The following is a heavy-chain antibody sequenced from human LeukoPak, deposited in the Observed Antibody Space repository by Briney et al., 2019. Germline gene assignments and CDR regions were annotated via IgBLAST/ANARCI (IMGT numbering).Heavy chain of an antibody. Sequence: GGSLRLSCAASGFTFSSYAMNWVRQAPGKGLEWISSISGSGDNTYYADSVKGRFTISRDNSKNTLYLQMDSLRAEDTAVYYCARVVGGSWLNFDYWGQGTLVTVSS. D-gene: IGHD2-15*01. CDR1: GFTFSSYA. J-gene: IGHJ4*02. CDR3: ARVVGGSWLNFDY. V-gene: IGHV3-23*01. CDR2: ISGSGDNT.